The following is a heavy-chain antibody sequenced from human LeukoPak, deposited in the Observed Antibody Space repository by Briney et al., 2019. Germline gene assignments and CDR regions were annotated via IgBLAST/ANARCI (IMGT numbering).Heavy chain of an antibody. CDR2: INSNGDFK. V-gene: IGHV3-48*03. J-gene: IGHJ4*02. CDR1: GFTFSGSE. Sequence: GGSLRLSCTASGFTFSGSEMNWVRQAPGKCLEWVSYINSNGDFKYYADSVKGRFTISRDNAKNSLYLQMNSLRAEDTAVYYCTRRPYWGRGTLVSVSS. CDR3: TRRPY.